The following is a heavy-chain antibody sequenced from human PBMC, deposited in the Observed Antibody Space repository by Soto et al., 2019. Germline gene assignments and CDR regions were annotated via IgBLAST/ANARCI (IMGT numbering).Heavy chain of an antibody. CDR3: AREPTENYDYIWGSYRNYFDY. D-gene: IGHD3-16*02. J-gene: IGHJ4*02. Sequence: GGSLRLSCAASGFTFSSYSMNWVRQAPGKGLEWVSYISSSSSTIYYADFVKGRFTISRDNAKNSLYLQMNSLRAEDTAVYYCAREPTENYDYIWGSYRNYFDYWGQGTLVTVSS. CDR2: ISSSSSTI. V-gene: IGHV3-48*01. CDR1: GFTFSSYS.